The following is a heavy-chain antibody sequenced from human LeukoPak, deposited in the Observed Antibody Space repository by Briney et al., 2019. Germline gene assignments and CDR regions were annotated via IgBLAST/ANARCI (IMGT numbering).Heavy chain of an antibody. CDR3: ARGLVGARRYYYMDV. CDR2: INHSGST. J-gene: IGHJ6*03. V-gene: IGHV4-34*01. CDR1: GGSFSGYY. Sequence: SETLSLTCAVYGGSFSGYYWSWIRQPPGKGLEWIGEINHSGSTNYNPSLKSRVTTSVDTSKNQFSLKLSSVTAADTAVYYCARGLVGARRYYYMDVWGKGTTVTVSS. D-gene: IGHD1-26*01.